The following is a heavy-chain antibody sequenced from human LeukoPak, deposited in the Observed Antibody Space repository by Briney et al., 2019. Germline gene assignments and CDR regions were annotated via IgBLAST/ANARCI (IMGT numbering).Heavy chain of an antibody. D-gene: IGHD5-12*01. J-gene: IGHJ4*02. CDR3: ARGRYSGTTYYFDY. Sequence: GGSLRLSCAASGFTFSSYWMSWVRQAPGKGLECVANIKQDGSEKYYVDSVKGRFTISRDNAKNSLYLQMNSLRAEDTAVYYCARGRYSGTTYYFDYWGQGTLVTVSS. V-gene: IGHV3-7*01. CDR2: IKQDGSEK. CDR1: GFTFSSYW.